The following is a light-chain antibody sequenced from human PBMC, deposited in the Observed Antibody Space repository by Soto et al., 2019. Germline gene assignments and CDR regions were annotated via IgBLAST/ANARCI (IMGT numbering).Light chain of an antibody. V-gene: IGLV2-14*03. CDR3: YSSRSSSSTVYV. CDR2: GVS. J-gene: IGLJ1*01. Sequence: QSALTQPASVSGSPGQSITISCAGTSSDIGGSNYVSWYQQHPGKAPKLMIYGVSNRPSGVSNRFSGSKSGNTASLTISGLQAEDEADFCYSSRSSSSTVYVFGTGTKLTVL. CDR1: SSDIGGSNY.